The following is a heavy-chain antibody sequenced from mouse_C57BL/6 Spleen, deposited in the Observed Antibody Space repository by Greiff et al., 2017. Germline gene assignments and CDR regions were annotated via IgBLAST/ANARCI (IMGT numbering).Heavy chain of an antibody. CDR2: IWSGGST. V-gene: IGHV2-2*01. D-gene: IGHD4-1*01. Sequence: QVQLQQSGPGLVQPSQSLSITCTVSGFSLTSYGVPWVRQSPGKGLEWLGVIWSGGSTDSNAAFISRLSISKDNSKSQVFFKMNSLQADDTAIYYCASSANWEAWFAYWGQGTLVTVSA. CDR1: GFSLTSYG. CDR3: ASSANWEAWFAY. J-gene: IGHJ3*01.